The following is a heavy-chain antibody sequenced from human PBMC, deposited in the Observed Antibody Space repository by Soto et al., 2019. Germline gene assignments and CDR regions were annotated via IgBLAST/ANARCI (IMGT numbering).Heavy chain of an antibody. Sequence: ASVKVSCKASGYTFTSYYMHWVRQAPGQGLEWMGIINPSGGSTSYAQKFQGRVTMTRDTSTSTVYMELSSLRSEDTAVYYCARDRNYDSTLSHDYFDYWGQGTLVTVSS. V-gene: IGHV1-46*01. CDR1: GYTFTSYY. D-gene: IGHD3-22*01. CDR2: INPSGGST. CDR3: ARDRNYDSTLSHDYFDY. J-gene: IGHJ4*02.